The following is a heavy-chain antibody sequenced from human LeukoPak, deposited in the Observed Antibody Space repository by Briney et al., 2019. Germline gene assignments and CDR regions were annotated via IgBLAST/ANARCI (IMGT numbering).Heavy chain of an antibody. CDR3: ARGRRYDYVWGSQAYYFDY. D-gene: IGHD3-16*01. CDR2: INHSGST. Sequence: SETLSLTCTVSGGSISSYYWSWIRQPPGKGLEWIGEINHSGSTNYNPSLKSRVTISVDTSKNQFSLKLSSVTAADTAVYYCARGRRYDYVWGSQAYYFDYWGQGTLVTVSS. J-gene: IGHJ4*02. CDR1: GGSISSYY. V-gene: IGHV4-34*01.